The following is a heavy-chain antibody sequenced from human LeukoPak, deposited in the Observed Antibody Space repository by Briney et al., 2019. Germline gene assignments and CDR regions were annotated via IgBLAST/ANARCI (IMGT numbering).Heavy chain of an antibody. D-gene: IGHD2-15*01. Sequence: GGSLRLSCAASGFTFDDYAMHWVRQAPGKGLEWVSGISWNSGSIGYADSVKGRFTISRDNAKNSLYLQMNSLRAEDTALYYCAKDHCSGGSCYLGYWYFDLWGSGTLVTVSS. CDR1: GFTFDDYA. J-gene: IGHJ2*01. CDR3: AKDHCSGGSCYLGYWYFDL. V-gene: IGHV3-9*01. CDR2: ISWNSGSI.